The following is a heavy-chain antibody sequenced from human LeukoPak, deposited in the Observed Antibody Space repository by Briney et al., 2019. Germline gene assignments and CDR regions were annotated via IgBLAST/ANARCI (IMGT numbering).Heavy chain of an antibody. V-gene: IGHV1-24*01. Sequence: ASVKVSCKVSGYTLTELSMHWVRQAPGKGLEWMGGFDPEDGETIYAQKFQGRVTMTEDTSTDTAYMELSSLRSEDTAVYYCARGQTGVATIDTLFDYWGQGTLVTVSS. CDR1: GYTLTELS. J-gene: IGHJ4*02. CDR3: ARGQTGVATIDTLFDY. CDR2: FDPEDGET. D-gene: IGHD5-12*01.